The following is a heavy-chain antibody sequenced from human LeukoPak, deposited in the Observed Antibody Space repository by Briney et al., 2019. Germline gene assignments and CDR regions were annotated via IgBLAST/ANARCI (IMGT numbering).Heavy chain of an antibody. D-gene: IGHD2-15*01. V-gene: IGHV1-69*13. Sequence: SVKVSCRASGYTFTSYAMNWVRQAPGQGLEWMGGIIPIFGTANYAQKFQGRVTITADESTSTAYMELSSLRSEDTAVYYCASVYCSGGSCYSRPLSYYYYGMDVWGQGTTVTVSS. CDR2: IIPIFGTA. CDR3: ASVYCSGGSCYSRPLSYYYYGMDV. J-gene: IGHJ6*02. CDR1: GYTFTSYA.